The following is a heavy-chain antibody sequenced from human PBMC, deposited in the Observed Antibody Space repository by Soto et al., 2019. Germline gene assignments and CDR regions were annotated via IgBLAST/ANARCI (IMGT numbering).Heavy chain of an antibody. Sequence: SETLSLTCTVSRGSMSNYYWSWIRQPPGKGLEWIGYIYYSGSTNYNPSLKSRVTISVDTSKNQFSLKLSSVTAADTAVYYCARQGIMVRGVIISDYYGMDVCGQGTTVTVS. V-gene: IGHV4-59*08. D-gene: IGHD3-10*01. J-gene: IGHJ6*02. CDR1: RGSMSNYY. CDR3: ARQGIMVRGVIISDYYGMDV. CDR2: IYYSGST.